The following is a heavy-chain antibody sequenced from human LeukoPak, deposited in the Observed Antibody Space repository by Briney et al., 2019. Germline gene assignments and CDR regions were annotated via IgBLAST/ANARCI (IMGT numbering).Heavy chain of an antibody. CDR1: GDSVSSNSAA. D-gene: IGHD6-19*01. V-gene: IGHV6-1*01. CDR2: TYYRSKWYN. Sequence: SQTLSLTCAISGDSVSSNSAAWNWLRQSPSRGLEWLGRTYYRSKWYNDYAVSVKSRITINPDTSKNQFSLQLNSVTPEDTAVYYCARDQIAVAGSFDYWGQGTLVTVSS. J-gene: IGHJ4*02. CDR3: ARDQIAVAGSFDY.